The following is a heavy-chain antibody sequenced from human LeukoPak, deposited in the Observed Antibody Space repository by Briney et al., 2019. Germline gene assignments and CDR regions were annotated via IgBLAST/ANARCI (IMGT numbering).Heavy chain of an antibody. Sequence: PGRSLRLSCAASGFTFNSYAMHWVRQAPGQGLEWVSGINWNGGSTGYADSVKGRFTISRDNAKNSLYLQMNSLRAEDTALYYCARDLGDWGDYYYYGMDVWGQGTTVTVSS. J-gene: IGHJ6*02. CDR3: ARDLGDWGDYYYYGMDV. V-gene: IGHV3-20*04. D-gene: IGHD3-10*01. CDR2: INWNGGST. CDR1: GFTFNSYA.